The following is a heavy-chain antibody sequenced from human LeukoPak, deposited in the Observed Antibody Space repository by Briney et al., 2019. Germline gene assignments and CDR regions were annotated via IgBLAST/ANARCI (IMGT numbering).Heavy chain of an antibody. CDR3: ARDKGYSGSGSPY. V-gene: IGHV3-30*03. CDR1: GFTFSSYG. Sequence: PGRSLRLSCAASGFTFSSYGIHWVRLAPGKGLEWVAVISDDGTRKYYADSVQGRFTISRDNSRNTLNLQMNSLRAEDMAVYYCARDKGYSGSGSPYWGQGTLVTVSS. J-gene: IGHJ4*02. D-gene: IGHD3-10*01. CDR2: ISDDGTRK.